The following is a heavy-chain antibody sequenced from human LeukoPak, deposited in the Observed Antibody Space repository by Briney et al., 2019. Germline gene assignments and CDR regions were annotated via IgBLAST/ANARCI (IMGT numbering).Heavy chain of an antibody. Sequence: ASVKVSCXASGYTFTSYGISWVRLAPGQGLEWMGWISAYNGNTNYAQKLQGRVTMTTDTSTSTAYMELRSLRSDDTAVYYCARDYGVDCSSTSCYENGDYYYYYYMDVWGKGTTVTVSS. CDR2: ISAYNGNT. CDR3: ARDYGVDCSSTSCYENGDYYYYYYMDV. J-gene: IGHJ6*03. D-gene: IGHD2-2*01. V-gene: IGHV1-18*01. CDR1: GYTFTSYG.